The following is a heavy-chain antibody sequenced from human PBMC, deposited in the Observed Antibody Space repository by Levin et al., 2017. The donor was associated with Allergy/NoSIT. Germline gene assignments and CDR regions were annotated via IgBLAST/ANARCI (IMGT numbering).Heavy chain of an antibody. J-gene: IGHJ4*02. CDR1: GFTFSSYW. CDR3: ARDGNGLGY. CDR2: INSDGSST. Sequence: GESLKISCAASGFTFSSYWMHWVRQAPGKGLVWVSRINSDGSSTSYADSVKGRFTISRDNAKNTVYLQMNSLRAEDTAVYYCARDGNGLGYWGQGTPVTVSS. D-gene: IGHD6-19*01. V-gene: IGHV3-74*01.